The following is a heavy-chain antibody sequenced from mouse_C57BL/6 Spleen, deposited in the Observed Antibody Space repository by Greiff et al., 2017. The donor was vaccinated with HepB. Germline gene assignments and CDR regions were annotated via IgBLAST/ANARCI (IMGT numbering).Heavy chain of an antibody. CDR3: GREGITTVVATDY. D-gene: IGHD1-1*01. J-gene: IGHJ2*01. CDR2: IDPNSGGT. V-gene: IGHV1-72*01. Sequence: QVQLQQSGAELVKPGASVKLSCKASGYTFTSYWMHWVKQRPGRGLEWIGRIDPNSGGTKYNEKFKSKATLTVDKPSSTAYMQLSSLTSEDAAVYYCGREGITTVVATDYWGQGTTLTVSS. CDR1: GYTFTSYW.